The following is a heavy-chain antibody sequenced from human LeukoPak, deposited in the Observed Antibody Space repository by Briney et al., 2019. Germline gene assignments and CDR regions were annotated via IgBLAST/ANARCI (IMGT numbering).Heavy chain of an antibody. V-gene: IGHV3-23*01. CDR2: LSPSGGIT. CDR1: GFTFSTYA. J-gene: IGHJ5*02. Sequence: PGGSLRLSCAASGFTFSTYAMSWVRQAPGKGLEWVSALSPSGGITYYGDSVKGRFTISRDNSKNTLYLQMNSLRAEDTAVYYCARGGVVALKHWFDPWGQGTLVTVSS. CDR3: ARGGVVALKHWFDP. D-gene: IGHD2-2*01.